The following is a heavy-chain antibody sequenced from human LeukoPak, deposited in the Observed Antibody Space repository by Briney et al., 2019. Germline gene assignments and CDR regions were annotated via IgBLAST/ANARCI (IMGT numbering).Heavy chain of an antibody. CDR1: GFTFSSYS. V-gene: IGHV3-23*01. CDR3: AKGNGYTYGRYYFDY. CDR2: ITASGDNT. Sequence: PGGSLRLSCAASGFTFSSYSMNWVRQAPGKGLEWVSAITASGDNTYYADSVKGRFTISRDNSKNTLYLQMNSLRAEDTAVYYCAKGNGYTYGRYYFDYWGQGTLVTVSS. D-gene: IGHD5-18*01. J-gene: IGHJ4*02.